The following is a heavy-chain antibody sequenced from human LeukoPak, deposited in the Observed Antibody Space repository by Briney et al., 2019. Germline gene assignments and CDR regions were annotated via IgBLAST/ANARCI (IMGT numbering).Heavy chain of an antibody. CDR1: GYTFTCYY. D-gene: IGHD5-18*01. CDR3: ARVGLGYSYGYLDY. Sequence: ASVKVSCKASGYTFTCYYMHWVRQAPGQGLEWMGWINPHSGGTNFAQKFQGRVTMTRDTSINTAYMELSRLRSDDTAVYYCARVGLGYSYGYLDYWGQGTLVTVSS. CDR2: INPHSGGT. J-gene: IGHJ4*02. V-gene: IGHV1-2*02.